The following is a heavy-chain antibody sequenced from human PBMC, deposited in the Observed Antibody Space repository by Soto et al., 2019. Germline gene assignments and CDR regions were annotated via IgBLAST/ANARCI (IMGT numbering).Heavy chain of an antibody. V-gene: IGHV3-11*01. D-gene: IGHD7-27*01. CDR3: AKGNWAIPDS. CDR1: GFIFRDWF. J-gene: IGHJ4*02. Sequence: LVESGGALAKPGGSLRLSCADSGFIFRDWFMSWIQQAPGKGLEWISYISKDSGRATRYADSVKGRFTISRDNANHSLFLQMNNLTVEDTVVYYCAKGNWAIPDSWGQGTLVTVSS. CDR2: ISKDSGRAT.